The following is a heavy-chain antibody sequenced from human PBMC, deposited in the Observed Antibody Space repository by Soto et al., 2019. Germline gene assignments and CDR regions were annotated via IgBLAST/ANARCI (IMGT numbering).Heavy chain of an antibody. CDR1: GFIFSGYA. CDR3: AKDRDFWTGSGIDY. J-gene: IGHJ4*02. CDR2: LSGSGDNT. V-gene: IGHV3-23*01. D-gene: IGHD3-3*01. Sequence: PGGSLRLSFAASGFIFSGYAMSWVRQAPGKGLEWVSTLSGSGDNTYYADSLKGRFTISRDTSKNTLYLQMNSLRAEDTAVYFCAKDRDFWTGSGIDYWGQGTLVTVSS.